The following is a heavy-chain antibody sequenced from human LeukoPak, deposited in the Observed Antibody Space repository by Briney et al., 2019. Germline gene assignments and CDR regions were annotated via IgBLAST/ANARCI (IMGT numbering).Heavy chain of an antibody. CDR1: GGSFSGYY. J-gene: IGHJ5*02. CDR2: INHSGST. V-gene: IGHV4-34*01. Sequence: PSETLSLTCAVYGGSFSGYYWSWIRQPPGKGLEWIGEINHSGSTNYNPSLKSRVTISVDTSKNQFSLKLSSVTAADTAVYYCTRNQIVVVPAAPMIRNWFDPWGQGTPVTVSS. CDR3: TRNQIVVVPAAPMIRNWFDP. D-gene: IGHD2-2*01.